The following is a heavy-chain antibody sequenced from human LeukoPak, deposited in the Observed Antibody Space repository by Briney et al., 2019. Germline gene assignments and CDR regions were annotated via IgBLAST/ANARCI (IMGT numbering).Heavy chain of an antibody. CDR2: INSGGSST. D-gene: IGHD3-3*01. CDR3: AREPFKTDYDFWSGYYWFDY. V-gene: IGHV3-74*01. CDR1: GFTFSSYW. J-gene: IGHJ4*02. Sequence: GGSLRLSCAASGFTFSSYWMHWVRQAPGKGLVWVSRINSGGSSTSYADSVKGRFTISRDNAKNTLYLQMNSLRAEDTAVYYCAREPFKTDYDFWSGYYWFDYWGQGTLVTVSS.